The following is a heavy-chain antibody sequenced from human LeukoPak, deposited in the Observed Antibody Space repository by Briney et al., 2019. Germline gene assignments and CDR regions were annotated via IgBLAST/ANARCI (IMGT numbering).Heavy chain of an antibody. V-gene: IGHV4-30-4*01. D-gene: IGHD6-13*01. J-gene: IGHJ4*02. CDR1: GGSISSGDYY. CDR2: IYNNVST. CDR3: ARGRSSSWSSFDY. Sequence: SQTLSLTCTVSGGSISSGDYYWSWIRQTPGKGLEWIGYIYNNVSTYYNPSLKSRVTISVDTSKNLFSLKVSSVTAADAAVYYCARGRSSSWSSFDYWGQGTLVTVSS.